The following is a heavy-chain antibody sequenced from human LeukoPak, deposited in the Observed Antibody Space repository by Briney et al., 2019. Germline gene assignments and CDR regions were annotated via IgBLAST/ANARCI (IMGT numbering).Heavy chain of an antibody. Sequence: PGGSLRLSCAASGFTFSSYGMHWVRQAPGKGLEWVAFIRYDGSNKYYADSVKGRFTISRDNSKNTLYLQMNSLRAEDTAVYYCAKDWAKVGRIVGATGDYWGQGTLVTVSS. V-gene: IGHV3-30*02. J-gene: IGHJ4*02. CDR2: IRYDGSNK. D-gene: IGHD1-26*01. CDR1: GFTFSSYG. CDR3: AKDWAKVGRIVGATGDY.